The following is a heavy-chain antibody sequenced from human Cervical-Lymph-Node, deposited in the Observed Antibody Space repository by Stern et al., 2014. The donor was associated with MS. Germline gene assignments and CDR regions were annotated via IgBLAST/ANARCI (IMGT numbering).Heavy chain of an antibody. CDR1: GGTFSSYA. V-gene: IGHV1-69*01. J-gene: IGHJ6*02. CDR2: TIPIFGTA. CDR3: ASVDEVAAAVYGMDV. Sequence: VQLEESGAEVKKPGSSVKVSCKASGGTFSSYAISWVRQAPGQGLEWMGGTIPIFGTANYAQKFQGRVTITADESTSTAYMELSSLRSEDTAVYYCASVDEVAAAVYGMDVWGQGTTVTVSS. D-gene: IGHD6-13*01.